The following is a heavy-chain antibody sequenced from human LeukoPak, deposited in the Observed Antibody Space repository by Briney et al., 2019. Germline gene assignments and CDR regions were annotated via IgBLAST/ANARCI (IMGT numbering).Heavy chain of an antibody. D-gene: IGHD6-13*01. CDR1: GFTFSSHS. CDR3: ARAPGIAAAGPFDY. V-gene: IGHV3-7*01. J-gene: IGHJ4*02. Sequence: GGSLRLSCAASGFTFSSHSMSWVRQAPGEGLDWVAHISQDGSVNSYVDSVKGRFTVSRDNTKNALYLQMTGLRAEDTAVYYCARAPGIAAAGPFDYWGQGTLVTVSS. CDR2: ISQDGSVN.